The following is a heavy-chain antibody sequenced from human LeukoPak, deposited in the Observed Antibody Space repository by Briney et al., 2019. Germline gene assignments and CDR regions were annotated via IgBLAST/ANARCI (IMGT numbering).Heavy chain of an antibody. V-gene: IGHV1-69-2*01. J-gene: IGHJ6*04. CDR3: ATPGPSRGLGYCSRTSCYNV. D-gene: IGHD2-2*02. Sequence: ASVKVSCKVSGYTFTDYYMHWGQQAPGKGLEWMGLVDPEDGETIYAEKFQGRGTITADTSTDTAYMELSSLRSEDTAVYYCATPGPSRGLGYCSRTSCYNVWGKGTTVTVSS. CDR2: VDPEDGET. CDR1: GYTFTDYY.